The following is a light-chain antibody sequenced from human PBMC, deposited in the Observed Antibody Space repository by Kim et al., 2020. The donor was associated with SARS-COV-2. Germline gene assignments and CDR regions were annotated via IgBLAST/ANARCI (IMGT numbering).Light chain of an antibody. CDR3: QQYNSYSLT. J-gene: IGKJ1*01. CDR1: QSISSW. V-gene: IGKV1-5*03. Sequence: ASVGDRVTISCRASQSISSWLAWYQQKPGKAPKLLIYKASSLESGVPSSVSGSGSGTEFTLTISSLQPDDFATYYCQQYNSYSLTFGQGTKVDIK. CDR2: KAS.